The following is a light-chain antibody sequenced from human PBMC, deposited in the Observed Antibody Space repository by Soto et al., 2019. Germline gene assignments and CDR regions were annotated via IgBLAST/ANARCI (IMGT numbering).Light chain of an antibody. Sequence: QSVLTQPPSVSAAPGQKVIISCSGSSSNIGSNYVSWYQLLPGTAPKLLIYDNKHRPSGIPDRFSGSKSGTSATLGITGLQTGDEADYYCGTWDNSLSAVVFGVGTQLTVL. CDR1: SSNIGSNY. V-gene: IGLV1-51*01. CDR2: DNK. J-gene: IGLJ3*02. CDR3: GTWDNSLSAVV.